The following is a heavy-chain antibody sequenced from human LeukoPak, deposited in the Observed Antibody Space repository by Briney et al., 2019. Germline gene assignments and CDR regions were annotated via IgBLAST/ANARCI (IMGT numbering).Heavy chain of an antibody. V-gene: IGHV4-39*01. CDR3: ARQGIVATMFYFDY. CDR2: IYYSGST. Sequence: SETLSLTCTVSGGSISSSSYYWGWIRQPPGKGLEWIGSIYYSGSTYYNPSLKSRVTISVDTSKNQFSLKLSSVTAADTAVYYCARQGIVATMFYFDYWGQGTLVTVSS. D-gene: IGHD5-12*01. CDR1: GGSISSSSYY. J-gene: IGHJ4*02.